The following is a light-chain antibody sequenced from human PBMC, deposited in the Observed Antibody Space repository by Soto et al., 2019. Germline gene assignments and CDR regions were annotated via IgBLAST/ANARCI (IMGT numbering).Light chain of an antibody. Sequence: EIVMTQSPATLSVSPGERATLSCRASQTVSSNLAWYQQKPGQAPRLLIHGASTRATGVPARFSGSGCGQEFTFTSGSLQSEDFAVYLCQQYHNWPPQHTFGLGTKLQIK. CDR1: QTVSSN. J-gene: IGKJ2*01. CDR3: QQYHNWPPQHT. CDR2: GAS. V-gene: IGKV3-15*01.